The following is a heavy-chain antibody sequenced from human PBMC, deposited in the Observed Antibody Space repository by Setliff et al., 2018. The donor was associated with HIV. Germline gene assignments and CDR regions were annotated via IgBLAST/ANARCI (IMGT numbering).Heavy chain of an antibody. CDR2: IYYAGGP. Sequence: SETLSLTCTVSGDSINSGNYYWSWIRQHPGKGLEWIGYIYYAGGPYYNPSLKSRITMSVDTSKNQFSLKLSSVTAADTAVYFCARDRRYYGSGSYPPFYYYYMDVWGKGTTVTVSS. CDR1: GDSINSGNYY. CDR3: ARDRRYYGSGSYPPFYYYYMDV. D-gene: IGHD3-10*01. J-gene: IGHJ6*03. V-gene: IGHV4-30-4*08.